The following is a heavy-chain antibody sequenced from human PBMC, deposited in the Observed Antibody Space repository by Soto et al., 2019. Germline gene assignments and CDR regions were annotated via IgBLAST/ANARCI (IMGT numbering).Heavy chain of an antibody. Sequence: GGSLRLSCAASVFTFSSYAMHWVRQAPGKGLEWVAVISYDGSNKYYADSVKGRFTISRDNSKNTLYLQMNSLRAEDTAVYYCARAGTPTKSPVDYWGPGTLVKSPQ. D-gene: IGHD3-10*01. V-gene: IGHV3-30-3*01. CDR2: ISYDGSNK. CDR1: VFTFSSYA. J-gene: IGHJ4*02. CDR3: ARAGTPTKSPVDY.